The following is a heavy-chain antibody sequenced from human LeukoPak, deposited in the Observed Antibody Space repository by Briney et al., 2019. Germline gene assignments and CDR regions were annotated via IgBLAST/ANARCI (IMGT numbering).Heavy chain of an antibody. Sequence: PGGSLRLSCAASGFTFSSYAMHWVRQAPGKGLEWVAVISHDGSNKNYADSVKGRFTISGDNSKNTLYLQMNSLRAEDTSVYYCARSPGILGTNYFDYWGQGTLVTVSS. V-gene: IGHV3-30*04. J-gene: IGHJ4*02. D-gene: IGHD1-26*01. CDR2: ISHDGSNK. CDR1: GFTFSSYA. CDR3: ARSPGILGTNYFDY.